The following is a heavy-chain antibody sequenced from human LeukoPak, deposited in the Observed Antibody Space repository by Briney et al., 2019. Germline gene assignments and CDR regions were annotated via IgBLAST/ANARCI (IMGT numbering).Heavy chain of an antibody. CDR3: ARRGTGHGMDV. CDR1: GFTFNNYW. J-gene: IGHJ6*02. D-gene: IGHD1-1*01. CDR2: INNDGSSA. Sequence: GGSLRLSCAASGFTFNNYWIHWVRQVPGKGLVWVSRINNDGSSASYVDSVKGRFAISRDNAKNTLFLQMNSLRAEDTAVYYCARRGTGHGMDVWGQGTTVIVSS. V-gene: IGHV3-74*01.